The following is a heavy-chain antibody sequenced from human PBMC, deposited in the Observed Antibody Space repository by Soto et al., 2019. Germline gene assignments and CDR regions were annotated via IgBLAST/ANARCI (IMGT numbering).Heavy chain of an antibody. CDR3: ARPLWRNDYNWGYFDL. CDR1: GFTLSSYA. CDR2: ISYDGSHK. D-gene: IGHD4-4*01. V-gene: IGHV3-30-3*01. J-gene: IGHJ2*01. Sequence: GGSLTRSSAASGFTLSSYAMHWVRQAPGKGLEWVAVISYDGSHKYYADSVKGRFTISRDNSKNTLYLQMHRLRAEDTAVYYCARPLWRNDYNWGYFDLWGRGTLVTVS.